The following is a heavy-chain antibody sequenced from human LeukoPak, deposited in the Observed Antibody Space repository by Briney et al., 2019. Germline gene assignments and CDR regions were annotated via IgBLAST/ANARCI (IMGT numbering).Heavy chain of an antibody. D-gene: IGHD3-22*01. Sequence: ASVKVSCKASGYTFTGYYMHWVRQAPGQGLWWMGWINPNSGGTNYAQKFQGSVTMTRDTSISTAYLELSRLRSDDTAVYYCARGRGYCYDSSGYYFDYWGQGTLVTVSS. CDR1: GYTFTGYY. CDR2: INPNSGGT. V-gene: IGHV1-2*02. J-gene: IGHJ4*02. CDR3: ARGRGYCYDSSGYYFDY.